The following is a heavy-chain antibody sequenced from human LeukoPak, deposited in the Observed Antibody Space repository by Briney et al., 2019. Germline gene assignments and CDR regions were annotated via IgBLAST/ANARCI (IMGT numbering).Heavy chain of an antibody. CDR2: ISGSSGST. Sequence: PGGSLRLSCAASGFTFSSYAMSWVRQAPGKGLEWVSGISGSSGSTYYAGSVKGRFTISRDNSKNTLYLQMNSLRAEDTAVFYCAKDLLAYCGGDCPPPDYWGLGTLVTVSS. CDR3: AKDLLAYCGGDCPPPDY. D-gene: IGHD2-21*02. J-gene: IGHJ4*02. CDR1: GFTFSSYA. V-gene: IGHV3-23*01.